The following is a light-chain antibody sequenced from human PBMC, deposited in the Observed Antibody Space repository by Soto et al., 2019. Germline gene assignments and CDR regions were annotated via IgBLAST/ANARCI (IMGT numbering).Light chain of an antibody. CDR1: QTISSW. V-gene: IGKV1-5*03. J-gene: IGKJ5*01. CDR3: QQRSNWPPIT. Sequence: DIQMTQSPSTLSGSVGDRVTITSRASQTISSWLAWYQQKPGKAPKLLIYKASTLKSGVPSRFSGSGSGTEFTLTISSLQPDDFAVYYCQQRSNWPPITFGQGTRRRL. CDR2: KAS.